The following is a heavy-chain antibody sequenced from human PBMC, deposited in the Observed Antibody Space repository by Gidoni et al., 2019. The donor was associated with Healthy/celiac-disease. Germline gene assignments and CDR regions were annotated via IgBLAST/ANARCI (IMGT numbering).Heavy chain of an antibody. V-gene: IGHV3-7*03. CDR3: ARDRGSPGWMATIYWPDYYYYYGMDV. Sequence: EVQLVESGGGLVQPGGSLRLSCAASGFTFSSYWMSWVRQAPGKGREWVDNIKQDGSEKYYVDSVKGRFTISRDNAKNSLYLQMNSLRAEDTAVYYCARDRGSPGWMATIYWPDYYYYYGMDVWGQGTTVTVSS. J-gene: IGHJ6*02. CDR2: IKQDGSEK. CDR1: GFTFSSYW. D-gene: IGHD5-12*01.